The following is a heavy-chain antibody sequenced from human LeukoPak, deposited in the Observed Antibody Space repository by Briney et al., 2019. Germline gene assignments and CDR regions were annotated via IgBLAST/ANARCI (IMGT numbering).Heavy chain of an antibody. D-gene: IGHD1-26*01. Sequence: GGSLRLSCAASGFSFNIYTMNWVRQAPGKGLEWVSSISSSSSYIYYADSVKGRFTISRDNAKNSLYLQMNSLRAEDTAVYYCARDYSGSPNWGQGTLVTVSS. CDR1: GFSFNIYT. CDR3: ARDYSGSPN. V-gene: IGHV3-21*01. CDR2: ISSSSSYI. J-gene: IGHJ4*02.